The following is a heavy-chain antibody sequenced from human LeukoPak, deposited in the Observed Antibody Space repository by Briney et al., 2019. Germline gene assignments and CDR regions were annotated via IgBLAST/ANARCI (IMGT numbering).Heavy chain of an antibody. CDR2: IYYSGST. Sequence: PSETLSLTCTVSGGSISSSSYYWGWIRQPPGKGLEWIGSIYYSGSTYYNPSLKSRVTISVDTSKNQFTLKLSSVTAADTAVYYCARGGSTPGYYDSSGYYFDFDYWGQGTLVTVSS. CDR3: ARGGSTPGYYDSSGYYFDFDY. D-gene: IGHD3-22*01. J-gene: IGHJ4*02. CDR1: GGSISSSSYY. V-gene: IGHV4-39*06.